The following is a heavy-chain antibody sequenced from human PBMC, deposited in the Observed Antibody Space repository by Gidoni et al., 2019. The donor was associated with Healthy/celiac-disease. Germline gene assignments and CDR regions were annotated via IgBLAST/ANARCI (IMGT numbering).Heavy chain of an antibody. J-gene: IGHJ4*02. CDR2: ISYDGSNK. V-gene: IGHV3-30*01. CDR1: GFTFRSYA. D-gene: IGHD4-17*01. CDR3: ARAPKIYTVTTSSDY. Sequence: QVQLVESGVGVVQPGRSLRLSCAASGFTFRSYAMHWVRQAPGKGLEWVAVISYDGSNKYYADSVKGRFTISRDNSKNTLYLQMNSLRAEDTAVYYCARAPKIYTVTTSSDYWGQGTLVTVSS.